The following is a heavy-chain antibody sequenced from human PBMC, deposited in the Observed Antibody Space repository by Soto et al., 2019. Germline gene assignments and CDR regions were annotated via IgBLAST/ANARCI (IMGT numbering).Heavy chain of an antibody. Sequence: ASVKVSCKASGYTFTSYYIHWVRRAPGQGLEWMGIFNPTGDTASYAQKLQGRVTMTRDTSTGTAYMELGSLRSEDTAVYSCARALTYYSDTSGYYFDFWSLGTLVTVSS. J-gene: IGHJ4*02. CDR1: GYTFTSYY. D-gene: IGHD3-22*01. CDR3: ARALTYYSDTSGYYFDF. CDR2: FNPTGDTA. V-gene: IGHV1-46*01.